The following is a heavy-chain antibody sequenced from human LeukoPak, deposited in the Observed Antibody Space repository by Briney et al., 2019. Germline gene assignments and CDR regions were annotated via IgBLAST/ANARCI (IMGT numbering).Heavy chain of an antibody. J-gene: IGHJ4*02. CDR3: ARWPYSSSYYFDY. Sequence: MAGGSLRLSCAASGFTFSSYSMNWVRQAPGKGLEWVSSISSSSSYIYYADSVKGRFTISRDNAKNSLYLQMNSLRAEDTAVYYCARWPYSSSYYFDYWGQGTLVTVSS. V-gene: IGHV3-21*01. CDR1: GFTFSSYS. D-gene: IGHD6-6*01. CDR2: ISSSSSYI.